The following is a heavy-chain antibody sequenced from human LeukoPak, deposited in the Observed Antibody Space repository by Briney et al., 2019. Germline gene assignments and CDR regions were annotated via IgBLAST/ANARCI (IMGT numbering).Heavy chain of an antibody. CDR2: ISYDGSNK. D-gene: IGHD5-12*01. J-gene: IGHJ4*02. CDR1: GFTFSNFA. CDR3: ARGPSGYHNT. Sequence: PGGSLRLSCAASGFTFSNFAVHWVRQAPGKGLEWVAVISYDGSNKYYADSVKGRFTISRDNSKNRLYLQMNSLRAEDTAVYYCARGPSGYHNTGGQGTLVTVSS. V-gene: IGHV3-30*04.